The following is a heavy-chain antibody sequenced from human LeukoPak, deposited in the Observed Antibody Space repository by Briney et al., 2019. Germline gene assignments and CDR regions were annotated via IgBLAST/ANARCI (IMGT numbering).Heavy chain of an antibody. CDR3: ARSEVAVAGQYDY. J-gene: IGHJ4*02. Sequence: SETLSLTCNVSGGSISSYYWSWIRQPPGKGLEWIGYIYYSGSTNYNPSLKSRVTISVDTSKNQFSLKLSSVTAADTAVYYCARSEVAVAGQYDYWGQGTLVTVSS. CDR1: GGSISSYY. V-gene: IGHV4-59*01. D-gene: IGHD6-19*01. CDR2: IYYSGST.